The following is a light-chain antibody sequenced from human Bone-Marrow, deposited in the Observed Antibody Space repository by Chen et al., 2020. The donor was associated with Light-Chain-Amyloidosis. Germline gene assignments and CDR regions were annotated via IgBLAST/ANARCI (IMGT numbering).Light chain of an antibody. CDR1: TLPMQY. V-gene: IGLV3-25*03. CDR3: QSADSSDTDVI. Sequence: SLDLTQPPAVSVSPGQTARITCSGDTLPMQYTYWYQRKPGQAPQLVIYKDSQRPSGIPERFSGSSSGTIVTLPISGVQAEDEADYYCQSADSSDTDVIFGGGTKLTVL. CDR2: KDS. J-gene: IGLJ2*01.